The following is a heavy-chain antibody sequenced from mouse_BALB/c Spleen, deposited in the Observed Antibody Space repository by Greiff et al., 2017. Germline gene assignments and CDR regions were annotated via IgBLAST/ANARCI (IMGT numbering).Heavy chain of an antibody. D-gene: IGHD1-1*01. CDR3: ARGENGSSYNYAMDY. V-gene: IGHV2-6-7*01. CDR2: IWGDGST. J-gene: IGHJ4*01. Sequence: VKLQESGPGLVAPSQSLSITCTVSGFSLTGYGVNWVRQPPGKGLEWLGMIWGDGSTDYNSALKSRLSISKDNSKSQVFLKMNSLQTDDTARYYCARGENGSSYNYAMDYWGQGTSVTVSS. CDR1: GFSLTGYG.